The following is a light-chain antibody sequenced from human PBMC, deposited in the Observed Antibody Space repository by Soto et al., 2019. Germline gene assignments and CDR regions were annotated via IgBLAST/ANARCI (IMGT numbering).Light chain of an antibody. J-gene: IGLJ1*01. CDR3: SSYTSSSTPYV. CDR1: SSDVGGYNY. V-gene: IGLV2-14*01. Sequence: QSALTQPASVSGSPGQSITISCTGTSSDVGGYNYVSWFQQHPGKAPKLMISDVSNRPSGVSNRFSGSKSSSTASLTISGLQAEDEADYYCSSYTSSSTPYVFGAGTKVTVL. CDR2: DVS.